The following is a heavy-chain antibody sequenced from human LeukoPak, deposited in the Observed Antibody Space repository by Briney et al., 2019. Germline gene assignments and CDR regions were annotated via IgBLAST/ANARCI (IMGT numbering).Heavy chain of an antibody. Sequence: GGSLRLSCAASGFTFSGSALHWVRQASGKGLEWVGRIRSTANGYATAYAVSVKGRFTISRDDSKNTAYLQMDSLKTEDTAVYYCTGNYYGSGSYADFDYWGQGTLVTVSS. CDR1: GFTFSGSA. V-gene: IGHV3-73*01. D-gene: IGHD3-10*01. CDR2: IRSTANGYAT. J-gene: IGHJ4*02. CDR3: TGNYYGSGSYADFDY.